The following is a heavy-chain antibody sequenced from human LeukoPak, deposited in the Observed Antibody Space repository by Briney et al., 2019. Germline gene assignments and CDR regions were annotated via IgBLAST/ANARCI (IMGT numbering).Heavy chain of an antibody. CDR2: IHPSGST. CDR3: ARCSLGSGYDDAFDI. D-gene: IGHD5-12*01. J-gene: IGHJ3*02. V-gene: IGHV4-34*01. CDR1: GGSFSGHY. Sequence: PSETLSLTCAVYGGSFSGHYWSWTRQPPGKGLEWIGEIHPSGSTNYNPSLKSRVTISVDTSKNQFSLKLSSVTAADTAVYYCARCSLGSGYDDAFDIWGQGTMVTVSS.